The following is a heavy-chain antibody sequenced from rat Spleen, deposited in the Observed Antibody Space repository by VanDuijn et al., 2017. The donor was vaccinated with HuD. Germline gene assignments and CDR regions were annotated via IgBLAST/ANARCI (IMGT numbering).Heavy chain of an antibody. CDR1: GFTFSDYN. CDR3: ARYPSIIRGTWADYFDY. Sequence: EVQLVESGGGLVQPGRSLKLSCAASGFTFSDYNMAWVRQAPKKGLEWVATISYDGSSTYYRDSVKGRFTISRDNATSTLYLQMDSLRSEDTATYYCARYPSIIRGTWADYFDYWGQGVMVTVSS. J-gene: IGHJ2*01. CDR2: ISYDGSST. V-gene: IGHV5-7*01. D-gene: IGHD4-3*01.